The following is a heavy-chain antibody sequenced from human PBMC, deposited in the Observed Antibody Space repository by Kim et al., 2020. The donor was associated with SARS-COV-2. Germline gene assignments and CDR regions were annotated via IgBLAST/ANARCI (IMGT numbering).Heavy chain of an antibody. Sequence: SETLSLTCTVSGGSFSSYSWCWIRQPAGKGLEWIGRIYTSGSTNYNPSLKSRVTMSVDTSKNQFSLKLSSVTAADTAVYYCARDGRYYDSSGYYERNDAFDIWGQGTMVTVSS. CDR3: ARDGRYYDSSGYYERNDAFDI. D-gene: IGHD3-22*01. V-gene: IGHV4-4*07. CDR1: GGSFSSYS. J-gene: IGHJ3*02. CDR2: IYTSGST.